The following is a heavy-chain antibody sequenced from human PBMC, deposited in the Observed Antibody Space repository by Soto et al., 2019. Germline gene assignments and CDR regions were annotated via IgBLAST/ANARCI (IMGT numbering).Heavy chain of an antibody. CDR3: ARVIVGSSWYSYFDY. J-gene: IGHJ4*02. D-gene: IGHD6-13*01. CDR2: IYYSGST. CDR1: GGSISSYD. Sequence: PSETLSLTCTVSGGSISSYDWSWIRQPPGKGLEWIGYIYYSGSTNYNPSLKSRVTISVDTSKNQFSLKLSSVTAADTAVYYCARVIVGSSWYSYFDYWGQGTLVTVSS. V-gene: IGHV4-59*01.